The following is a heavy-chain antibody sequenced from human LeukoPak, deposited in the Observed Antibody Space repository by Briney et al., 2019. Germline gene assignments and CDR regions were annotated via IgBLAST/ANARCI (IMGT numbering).Heavy chain of an antibody. J-gene: IGHJ5*02. Sequence: SETLSLTCAVYGGSFSGYYWSWIRQPPGKGLEWIGEINHSGSTNYNPSLKSRVTISVDTSKNQFSLKLSSVTAADTAMYYCARGLYCSSTRCPTDNWFDPWGQGTLVTVSS. CDR2: INHSGST. CDR1: GGSFSGYY. D-gene: IGHD2-2*01. V-gene: IGHV4-34*01. CDR3: ARGLYCSSTRCPTDNWFDP.